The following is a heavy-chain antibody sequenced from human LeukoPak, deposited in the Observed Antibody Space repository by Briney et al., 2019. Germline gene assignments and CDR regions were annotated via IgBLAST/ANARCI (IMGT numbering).Heavy chain of an antibody. Sequence: GGSLRLACAASGFTFSNYAMSWVRQAPGKGLEWVSGISGSGVGGNTFYADSVKGRFTISRDDSKNTLYLQMNSLRAEDTAVYYCAKRISAYGYHFDYWGQGTLVTLSS. V-gene: IGHV3-23*01. CDR3: AKRISAYGYHFDY. D-gene: IGHD5-12*01. CDR1: GFTFSNYA. J-gene: IGHJ4*02. CDR2: ISGSGVGGNT.